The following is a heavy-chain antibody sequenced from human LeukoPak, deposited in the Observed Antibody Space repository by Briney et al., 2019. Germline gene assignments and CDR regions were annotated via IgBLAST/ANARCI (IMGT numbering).Heavy chain of an antibody. D-gene: IGHD2-15*01. J-gene: IGHJ4*02. CDR1: GFTFSGYA. CDR3: AKVALGYCSGSSCYYFDY. CDR2: INAFGART. Sequence: GGSLRLSCEASGFTFSGYAMSWVRQAPGKGLEWVSSINAFGARTYYADSVKGRFTISRDNSKNTLYLQMNSLRAVDTALYYCAKVALGYCSGSSCYYFDYGGQGTLVTVSS. V-gene: IGHV3-23*01.